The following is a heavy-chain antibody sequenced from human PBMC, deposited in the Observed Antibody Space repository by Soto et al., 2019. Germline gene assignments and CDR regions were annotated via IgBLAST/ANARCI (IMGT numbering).Heavy chain of an antibody. Sequence: ASVKVSCKASGYTFTSYYMHWVRQAPGQGLEWMGIINPSGGSTSYAQKFQGRVTMTRDTSTSTVYMELSSLRSEDTAVYYCARSAEEIDDFWSGYYSYYYMDVWGKGTTVTVSS. V-gene: IGHV1-46*03. J-gene: IGHJ6*03. CDR2: INPSGGST. CDR1: GYTFTSYY. D-gene: IGHD3-3*01. CDR3: ARSAEEIDDFWSGYYSYYYMDV.